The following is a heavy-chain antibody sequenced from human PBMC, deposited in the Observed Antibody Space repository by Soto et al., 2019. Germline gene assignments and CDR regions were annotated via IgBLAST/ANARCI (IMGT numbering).Heavy chain of an antibody. J-gene: IGHJ4*02. Sequence: LRLSCAASGFTFSSYAMSWVRQAPGKGLEWVSAISGSGGSTYYADSVKGRFTISRDNSKNTLYLQMNSLRAEDTAVYYCAKSDLSSSSSFDYWGQGTLVTVSS. CDR1: GFTFSSYA. D-gene: IGHD6-6*01. CDR3: AKSDLSSSSSFDY. V-gene: IGHV3-23*01. CDR2: ISGSGGST.